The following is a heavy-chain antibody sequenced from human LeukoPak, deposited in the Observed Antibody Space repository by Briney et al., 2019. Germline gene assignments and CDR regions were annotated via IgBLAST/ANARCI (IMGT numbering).Heavy chain of an antibody. CDR3: ARDLRAAAGKLYYFDY. CDR1: GYTFTGYY. D-gene: IGHD6-13*01. CDR2: INPNSGGT. J-gene: IGHJ4*02. Sequence: ASVKDSCKASGYTFTGYYMHWVRQAPGQGLEWMGWINPNSGGTNYAQKFQGRVTMTRDTSISTAYMELSSLRSDDTAVYYCARDLRAAAGKLYYFDYWGQGTLVTVSS. V-gene: IGHV1-2*02.